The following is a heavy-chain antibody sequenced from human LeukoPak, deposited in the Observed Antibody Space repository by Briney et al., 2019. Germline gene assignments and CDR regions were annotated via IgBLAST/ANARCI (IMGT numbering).Heavy chain of an antibody. CDR2: ISWNSGSI. J-gene: IGHJ3*02. CDR3: AKARHDILTGYPPDAFDI. Sequence: GGSLRLSCAASGFTSDDYAMHWVRQAPGKGLEWVSGISWNSGSIGYADSVKGRFTISRDNAKNSLYLQMNSLRAEDTALYYCAKARHDILTGYPPDAFDIWGQGTMVTVSS. CDR1: GFTSDDYA. V-gene: IGHV3-9*02. D-gene: IGHD3-9*01.